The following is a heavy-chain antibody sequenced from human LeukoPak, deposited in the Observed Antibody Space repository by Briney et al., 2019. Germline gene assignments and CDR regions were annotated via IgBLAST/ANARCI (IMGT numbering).Heavy chain of an antibody. Sequence: GGSLRLSCAASGFTFSSDSMNWVRQAPGKGLEWVSTVSGSGGSTYYADSVKGRFTISRDNSKNTLYLQMNSLRAEDTAVFSCAKDTYYYGSGSPFDYWGQGALVTVSS. V-gene: IGHV3-23*01. CDR1: GFTFSSDS. J-gene: IGHJ4*02. CDR2: VSGSGGST. CDR3: AKDTYYYGSGSPFDY. D-gene: IGHD3-10*01.